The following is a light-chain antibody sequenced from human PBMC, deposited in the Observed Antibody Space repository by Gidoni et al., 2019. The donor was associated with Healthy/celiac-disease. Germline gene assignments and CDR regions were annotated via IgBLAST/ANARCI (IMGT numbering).Light chain of an antibody. Sequence: DIVLTQSPASLAVSLGERATINCKSSQSILYSSNNKNYLAWYQQKPGQPPKLLIDWASTRESGVPDRFSGSGSGTDFTLTISSLQAEDVAVYYCQQYYSTLSYTFGQGTKLEIK. V-gene: IGKV4-1*01. J-gene: IGKJ2*01. CDR2: WAS. CDR3: QQYYSTLSYT. CDR1: QSILYSSNNKNY.